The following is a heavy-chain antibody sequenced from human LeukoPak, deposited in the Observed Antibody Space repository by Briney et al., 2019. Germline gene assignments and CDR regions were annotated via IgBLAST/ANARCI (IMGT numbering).Heavy chain of an antibody. J-gene: IGHJ5*02. CDR3: ARDLHFWEPPTHGNWFDP. CDR1: GFTFSDYS. V-gene: IGHV3-21*01. D-gene: IGHD3-3*02. CDR2: ISSRSTYI. Sequence: GGSLRLSCAASGFTFSDYSMEWVRQAPGKGLEWVSSISSRSTYISYADSVKGRFTISRDNAKNSLYLQMNSLRAEDAAVYYCARDLHFWEPPTHGNWFDPWGQGTLVTVSS.